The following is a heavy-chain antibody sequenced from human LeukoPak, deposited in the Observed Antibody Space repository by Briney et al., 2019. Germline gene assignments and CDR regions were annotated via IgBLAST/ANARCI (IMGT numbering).Heavy chain of an antibody. CDR2: IKQDGSEK. J-gene: IGHJ4*02. CDR1: GFPFSDYW. CDR3: SRSLDY. V-gene: IGHV3-7*01. Sequence: GGSLRLSCAASGFPFSDYWMDWVRQAPGKGMGWVANIKQDGSEKYYADSVKGRFTISRDNAKNSLYMQMNSLRAEDTAVYYCSRSLDYWGQGALVTVSS.